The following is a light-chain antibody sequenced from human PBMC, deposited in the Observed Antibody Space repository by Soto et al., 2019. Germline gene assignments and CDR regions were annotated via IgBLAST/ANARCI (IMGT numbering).Light chain of an antibody. CDR1: SNDVGAYNY. J-gene: IGLJ1*01. CDR2: DVS. CDR3: TSYTSRRTYV. Sequence: QSALTQPASVSGSPGQSITVSCTGTSNDVGAYNYVSWYQQHPSTAPKLMIYDVSNRPSGVSNRFSGSKSGNTASLTISGLQAEDEADYYCTSYTSRRTYVFGTGTKVTVL. V-gene: IGLV2-14*03.